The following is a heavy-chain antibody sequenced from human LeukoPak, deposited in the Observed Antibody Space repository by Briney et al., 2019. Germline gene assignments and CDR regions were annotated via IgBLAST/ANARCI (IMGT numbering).Heavy chain of an antibody. V-gene: IGHV3-30-3*01. CDR1: GFTFSSYA. CDR3: ARTGIAARPGAFDI. J-gene: IGHJ3*02. CDR2: ISYDGSNK. D-gene: IGHD6-6*01. Sequence: GGSLRLSCAASGFTFSSYAMHWVRQAPGKGLEWVAVISYDGSNKYYADSVKGRFTISRDNSKNTLYLQMNSLRAEDTAVYYCARTGIAARPGAFDIWGQGTMVTVS.